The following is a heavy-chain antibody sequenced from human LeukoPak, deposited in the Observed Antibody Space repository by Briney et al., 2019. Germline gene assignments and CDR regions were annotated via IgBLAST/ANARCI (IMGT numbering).Heavy chain of an antibody. CDR1: GYTFTSYG. J-gene: IGHJ6*02. V-gene: IGHV1-18*01. CDR2: ISAYNGNT. CDR3: ARDALPVVTAYPYGMDV. D-gene: IGHD2-21*02. Sequence: ASVKVSCKASGYTFTSYGISWVRQAPGQGLEWMGWISAYNGNTNYAQKLQGRVTMTTDTSTSTAYMELRSLRSDDTAVYYCARDALPVVTAYPYGMDVWGQGTTVTVSS.